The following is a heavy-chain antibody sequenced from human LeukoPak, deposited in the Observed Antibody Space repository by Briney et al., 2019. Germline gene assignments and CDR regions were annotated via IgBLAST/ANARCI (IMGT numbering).Heavy chain of an antibody. CDR2: ISSSSSYI. CDR3: ARRAGDYSHPYDY. D-gene: IGHD3-22*01. CDR1: GFTFSTYS. J-gene: IGHJ4*02. V-gene: IGHV3-21*04. Sequence: GGSLRLSCGASGFTFSTYSMNWVRQAPGKGLEWVSSISSSSSYISYADSVKGRFTISRDNAKNSLYLQMNSLRAEDTAMYYCARRAGDYSHPYDYWGQGTLVTVSS.